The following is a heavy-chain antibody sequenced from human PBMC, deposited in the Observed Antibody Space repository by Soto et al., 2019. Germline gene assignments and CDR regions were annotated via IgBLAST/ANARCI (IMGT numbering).Heavy chain of an antibody. CDR2: INLDGSEK. Sequence: EVQLVESGGGLVQPGGSLRLSCAASGFTFRTYWLSWGRQVPGKGLEWVANINLDGSEKNYVDSVKGRFTISRDNARNSLYLRRSSLRAEDTALYYCARDGSTSWYSYDYNGIDVWGPGTGVTVSS. CDR1: GFTFRTYW. D-gene: IGHD5-18*01. J-gene: IGHJ6*02. V-gene: IGHV3-7*05. CDR3: ARDGSTSWYSYDYNGIDV.